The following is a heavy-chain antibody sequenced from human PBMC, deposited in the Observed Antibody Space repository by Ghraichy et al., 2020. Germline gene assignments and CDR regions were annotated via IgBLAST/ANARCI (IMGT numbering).Heavy chain of an antibody. CDR2: ISSGGRTI. J-gene: IGHJ4*02. D-gene: IGHD4-23*01. Sequence: GASLRLSCAASGFTFSDYYMTWIRQAPGKGLEWVSYISSGGRTIYYADSVKGRFTISRDNGRDSLFLQMISLKVEDTAVYYCARVDHRGHGDNGPVDYWGQGTLVTVSS. CDR3: ARVDHRGHGDNGPVDY. V-gene: IGHV3-11*01. CDR1: GFTFSDYY.